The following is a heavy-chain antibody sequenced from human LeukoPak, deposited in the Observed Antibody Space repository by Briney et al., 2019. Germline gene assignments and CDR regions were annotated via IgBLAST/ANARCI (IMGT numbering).Heavy chain of an antibody. J-gene: IGHJ6*02. CDR2: IWYDGSNK. CDR1: GFTFSSYG. V-gene: IGHV3-33*01. D-gene: IGHD6-19*01. CDR3: ARDQAVAGLGDYYYGMDV. Sequence: GRSLRLSCAASGFTFSSYGTHWVRQAPGKGLEWVAVIWYDGSNKYYADSAKGRFTISRDNSKNTLYLQMNSLRAEDTAVYYCARDQAVAGLGDYYYGMDVWGQGTTVTASS.